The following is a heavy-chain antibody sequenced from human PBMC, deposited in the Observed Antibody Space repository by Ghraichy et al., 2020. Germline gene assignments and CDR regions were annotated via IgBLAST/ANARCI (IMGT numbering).Heavy chain of an antibody. CDR2: VFAGGFP. D-gene: IGHD2-2*01. J-gene: IGHJ4*02. CDR3: ATGGPAATDGTSTSCFREPNDF. V-gene: IGHV3-53*01. Sequence: GGSLRLSCTVSGLAVTSTYVIWVRQTPGKGLEWVSDVFAGGFPDYADSVQGRFTISRDISKNTVYLDMDSLRSEDTALYYCATGGPAATDGTSTSCFREPNDFWGQGTQVTVSS. CDR1: GLAVTSTY.